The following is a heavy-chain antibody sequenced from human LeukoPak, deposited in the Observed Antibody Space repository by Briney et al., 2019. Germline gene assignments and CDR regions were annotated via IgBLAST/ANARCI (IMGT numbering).Heavy chain of an antibody. J-gene: IGHJ6*04. D-gene: IGHD2-15*01. CDR1: GFTFSDYY. V-gene: IGHV3-11*06. CDR2: ISSSSSYT. Sequence: GGSLRLSCAASGFTFSDYYMSWTRQAPGKGLEWVSYISSSSSYTNYADSVKGRFTISRDNAKNSLYLQMNSLRAEDTAVYYCARDVEGFYYYGMDVWGKGTTVTVSS. CDR3: ARDVEGFYYYGMDV.